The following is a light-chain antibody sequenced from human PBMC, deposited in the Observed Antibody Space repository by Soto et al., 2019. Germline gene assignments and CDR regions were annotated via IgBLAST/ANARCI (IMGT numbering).Light chain of an antibody. V-gene: IGKV3-11*01. CDR3: QHSRDWRFT. Sequence: EIVLTQSQGTLSLSPGERATLSCRASQSVNSNLAWYQQKPGQAPRLLIYDASNRATGIPVKFSGSGSGTDVTLTISSLEPEDFAVYYCQHSRDWRFTFGGGTKMEIK. CDR1: QSVNSN. CDR2: DAS. J-gene: IGKJ4*01.